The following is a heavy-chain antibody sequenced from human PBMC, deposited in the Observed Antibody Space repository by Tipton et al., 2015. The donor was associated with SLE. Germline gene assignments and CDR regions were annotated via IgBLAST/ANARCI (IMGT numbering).Heavy chain of an antibody. CDR2: INHSGST. CDR1: GGSISSGSYY. Sequence: TLSLTCTVSGGSISSGSYYWSWIRQPPGKGLEWIGEINHSGSTNYNPSLKSRVTISVDTSKNQFSLKLSSVTAADTAVYYCARESPGTHAFDIWGQGTMVTVSS. J-gene: IGHJ3*02. D-gene: IGHD1-7*01. CDR3: ARESPGTHAFDI. V-gene: IGHV4-39*07.